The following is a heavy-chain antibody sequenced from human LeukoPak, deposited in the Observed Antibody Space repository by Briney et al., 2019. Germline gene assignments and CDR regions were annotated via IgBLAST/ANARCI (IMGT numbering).Heavy chain of an antibody. J-gene: IGHJ5*02. D-gene: IGHD6-13*01. V-gene: IGHV4-59*01. CDR3: ARGCSAGTPHNWFDP. Sequence: SETLSLTCTVSGGFISDYYWSWIRQPPGKGLEWIWFIYYSGSTNYNPSLKRRVTISVDTSKNQFSLKLSSVTAADTAVYYCARGCSAGTPHNWFDPWGQGTLVTVSS. CDR2: IYYSGST. CDR1: GGFISDYY.